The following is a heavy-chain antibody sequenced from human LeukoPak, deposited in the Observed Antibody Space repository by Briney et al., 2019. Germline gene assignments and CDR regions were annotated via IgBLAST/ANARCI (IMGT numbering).Heavy chain of an antibody. D-gene: IGHD4-11*01. CDR1: GFVFSSYG. J-gene: IGHJ5*02. CDR3: AKASTDYSNYNWFDP. Sequence: GRSLRLSCAASGFVFSSYGMHWVRQAPGKGLEWVAVISYDGSNKYYADSVKGRFTISRDNSKNTLYLQMNSLRAEDTAVYYCAKASTDYSNYNWFDPWGQGTLVTVSS. V-gene: IGHV3-30*18. CDR2: ISYDGSNK.